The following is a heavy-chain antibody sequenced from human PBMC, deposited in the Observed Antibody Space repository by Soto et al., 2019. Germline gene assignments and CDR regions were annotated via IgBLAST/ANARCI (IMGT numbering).Heavy chain of an antibody. CDR1: GYTFTGYY. D-gene: IGHD3-10*01. CDR3: AKSMVRGRPLGYFDL. V-gene: IGHV1-2*04. J-gene: IGHJ2*01. Sequence: ASVKVSCKASGYTFTGYYMHWVRQAPGQGLEWMGWINPNSGGTNYAQKLQGWVTMTRDTSISTAYMELSRLRSDDTAVYYCAKSMVRGRPLGYFDLWGRGTLVTVSS. CDR2: INPNSGGT.